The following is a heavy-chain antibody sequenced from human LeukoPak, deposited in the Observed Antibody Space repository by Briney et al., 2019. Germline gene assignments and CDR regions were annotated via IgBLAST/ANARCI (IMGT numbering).Heavy chain of an antibody. Sequence: GRSLRLSCVVSGFTFSTHGFHWVRQAPGKGLEWVSSISSSSSYIYYADSVKGRFTISRDNAKNSLYLQMNSLRAEDTAVYYCARAYYDSSGYCFDYWGQGTLVTVSS. J-gene: IGHJ4*02. CDR3: ARAYYDSSGYCFDY. V-gene: IGHV3-21*01. CDR2: ISSSSSYI. CDR1: GFTFSTHG. D-gene: IGHD3-22*01.